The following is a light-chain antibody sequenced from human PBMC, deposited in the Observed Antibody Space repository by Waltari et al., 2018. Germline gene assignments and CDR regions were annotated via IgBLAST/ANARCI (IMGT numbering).Light chain of an antibody. CDR1: NSDVGGYEY. J-gene: IGLJ2*01. CDR2: EVR. V-gene: IGLV2-14*01. CDR3: SSYTSSNTV. Sequence: QSALTQPASVSGSPGQSITISCTGPNSDVGGYEYVSWYQQHPGKAPKLMIYEVRNRPSGVSSRFSGSKSGNTASLTISGLQAEDEADYYCSSYTSSNTVFGGGTKLTVL.